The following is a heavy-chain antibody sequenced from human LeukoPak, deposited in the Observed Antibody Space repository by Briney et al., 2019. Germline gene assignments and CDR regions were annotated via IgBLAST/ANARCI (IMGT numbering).Heavy chain of an antibody. CDR3: ARDPGYTANWNYFGY. J-gene: IGHJ4*02. CDR2: FHHPGTT. D-gene: IGHD1-20*01. CDR1: GYSISNGYY. V-gene: IGHV4-38-2*02. Sequence: SETLSLTCAVSGYSISNGYYWGWIRQPPGKGLEWIGTFHHPGTTYYNPSLSSRVTISVDTSKNQFSLRLNSVTAADTAVYFCARDPGYTANWNYFGYWGQGALVTVSS.